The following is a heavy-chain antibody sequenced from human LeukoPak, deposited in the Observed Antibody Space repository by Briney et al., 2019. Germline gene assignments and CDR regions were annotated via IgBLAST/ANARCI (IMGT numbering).Heavy chain of an antibody. V-gene: IGHV3-74*01. CDR2: INTDETTT. D-gene: IGHD3-22*01. Sequence: PGGSLRLSCAASGFTFNTYWMHWVRQAPGKGLVWVSLINTDETTTNYADSVKGRFTISRDNAKNSLYLQMNSLRAEDTAVYYCASSNYYYDSSGYFDYWGQGTLVTVSS. CDR1: GFTFNTYW. J-gene: IGHJ4*02. CDR3: ASSNYYYDSSGYFDY.